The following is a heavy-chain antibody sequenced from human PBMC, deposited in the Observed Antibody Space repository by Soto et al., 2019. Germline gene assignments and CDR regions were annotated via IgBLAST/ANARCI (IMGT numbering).Heavy chain of an antibody. CDR1: GGTFSSYS. J-gene: IGHJ3*02. Sequence: QVQLVQSGAEVKKPGSSVKVSCKASGGTFSSYSITWVRQAPGHGLEWMGGIIPILGSANYAQKFQDRVTMTADESTTKTYMELSSLRAEDAAMYFCASRERVDAFDIWGQGTMVTVSS. V-gene: IGHV1-69*01. CDR2: IIPILGSA. CDR3: ASRERVDAFDI.